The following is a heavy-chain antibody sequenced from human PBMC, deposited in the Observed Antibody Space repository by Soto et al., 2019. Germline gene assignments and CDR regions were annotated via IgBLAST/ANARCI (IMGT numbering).Heavy chain of an antibody. CDR3: ARDRHIVVETAIQGQNWFDP. CDR2: INAGNGNT. J-gene: IGHJ5*02. D-gene: IGHD2-21*02. Sequence: ASVKVSCKASGYTFTSYAMHWVRQAPGQRLEWMGWINAGNGNTKYSQKFQGRVTITRDTSASTAYMELSSLRSEDTAVYYCARDRHIVVETAIQGQNWFDPWGQGTLVTVSS. CDR1: GYTFTSYA. V-gene: IGHV1-3*01.